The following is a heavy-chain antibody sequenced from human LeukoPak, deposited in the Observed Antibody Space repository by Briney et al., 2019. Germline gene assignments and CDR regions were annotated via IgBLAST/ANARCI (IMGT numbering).Heavy chain of an antibody. CDR3: TTEDWNYLTLYGLDV. D-gene: IGHD1-7*01. CDR1: AFTFSNAW. CDR2: IKSETDGGTT. V-gene: IGHV3-15*01. J-gene: IGHJ6*02. Sequence: TGGSLRLSCAASAFTFSNAWMSWVRQAPGKGLEWVGRIKSETDGGTTDYAAPVKGRLSISRDDSKNTLYLQMNSLKTEDTAVYYCTTEDWNYLTLYGLDVWGQGTAVTVSS.